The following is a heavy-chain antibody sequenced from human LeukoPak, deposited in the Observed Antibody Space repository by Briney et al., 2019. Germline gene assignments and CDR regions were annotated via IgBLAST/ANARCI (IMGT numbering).Heavy chain of an antibody. J-gene: IGHJ4*02. CDR2: MTQDGGGK. V-gene: IGHV3-7*01. D-gene: IGHD3-10*01. CDR3: ARGGGDS. CDR1: GVTVSGHW. Sequence: GGSLRLSCAASGVTVSGHWMSWVRQAPGKGLEWVAMMTQDGGGKYYVDSVKGRFTISGDNAKNSLYLQMNSLRVEDTAVYYCARGGGDSWGQGTLVTVSS.